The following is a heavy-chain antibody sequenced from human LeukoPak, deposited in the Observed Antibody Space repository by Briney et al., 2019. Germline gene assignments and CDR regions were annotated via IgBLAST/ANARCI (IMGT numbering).Heavy chain of an antibody. Sequence: GDSLILSCAASGCIFTKYWMTWVRQAPGKGVGGVGNKKQDGSDKNYMDSVKGGFTIARDNTKNSVFLQMSRLRAEATAVYYGARELWAPENCGQGALVTVSS. D-gene: IGHD1-14*01. CDR3: ARELWAPEN. J-gene: IGHJ4*02. CDR2: KKQDGSDK. V-gene: IGHV3-7*01. CDR1: GCIFTKYW.